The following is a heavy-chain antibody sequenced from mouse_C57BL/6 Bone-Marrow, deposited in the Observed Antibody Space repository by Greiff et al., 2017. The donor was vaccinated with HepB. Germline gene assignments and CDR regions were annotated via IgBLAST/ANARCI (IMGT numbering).Heavy chain of an antibody. CDR1: GFTFSSYG. D-gene: IGHD1-1*01. CDR3: ARRGYGSSYEGYAMDY. J-gene: IGHJ4*01. V-gene: IGHV5-6*02. Sequence: EVKLVESGGDLVKPGGSLKLSCAASGFTFSSYGMSWVRQTPDKRLEWVATISSGGSYTYYPDSVKGRFTISRDNAKNTLYLQMSSLKSEDTAMYYCARRGYGSSYEGYAMDYWGQGTSVTVSS. CDR2: ISSGGSYT.